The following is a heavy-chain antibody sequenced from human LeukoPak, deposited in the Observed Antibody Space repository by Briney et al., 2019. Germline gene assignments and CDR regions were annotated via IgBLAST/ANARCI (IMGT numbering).Heavy chain of an antibody. CDR3: ALDYDSSGHLDY. Sequence: GESLKISGKGSGYSFTSYWIGWGRQMPGKGLEGSGIIYPGDSDTRYSPSFQGQVTISADKSISTAYLQWSSLKASDTAMYYCALDYDSSGHLDYWGQGTLVTVSS. J-gene: IGHJ4*02. CDR1: GYSFTSYW. CDR2: IYPGDSDT. D-gene: IGHD3-22*01. V-gene: IGHV5-51*01.